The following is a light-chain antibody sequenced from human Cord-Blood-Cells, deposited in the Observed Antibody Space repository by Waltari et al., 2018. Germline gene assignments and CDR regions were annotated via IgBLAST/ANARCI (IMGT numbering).Light chain of an antibody. CDR2: DVS. CDR1: SRHGGGSHY. CDR3: SSYTSSSTRV. Sequence: HSALPQPASVSGSPGHALTFPCHCTSRHGGGSHYVSWYQQHPGKAPKLMIYDVSNRPSGVSNRFSGSKSGNTASLTISGLQAEDEADYYCSSYTSSSTRVFGGGTKLTVL. J-gene: IGLJ3*02. V-gene: IGLV2-14*01.